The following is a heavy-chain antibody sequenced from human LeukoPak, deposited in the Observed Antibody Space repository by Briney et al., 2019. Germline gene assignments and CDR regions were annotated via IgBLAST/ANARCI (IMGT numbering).Heavy chain of an antibody. CDR2: IHYSGSI. CDR3: ARLEGGREFDY. V-gene: IGHV4-59*01. J-gene: IGHJ4*02. Sequence: SETLSLTCTVSGGSISGYYWSWIRQPPGKGLEWIGYIHYSGSINYNPSLKGRVTISVDTSKNQFALKLSSVTATDTAVYYCARLEGGREFDYWGQGTLVTVSS. D-gene: IGHD1-26*01. CDR1: GGSISGYY.